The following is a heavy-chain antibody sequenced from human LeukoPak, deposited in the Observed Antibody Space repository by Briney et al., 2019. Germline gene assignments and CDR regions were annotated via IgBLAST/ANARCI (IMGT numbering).Heavy chain of an antibody. V-gene: IGHV4-39*01. D-gene: IGHD3-10*01. Sequence: SETLSLTCTVSGGSISSSSYYWGWIRQPPGKGLEWIGSIYYSGSTYYNPSLKSRVTISVDTSKNQFSLKLSSVTAADTAVYYCARLMGGSYYGSGSYPDYWGQGTLVTVSS. CDR2: IYYSGST. CDR1: GGSISSSSYY. J-gene: IGHJ4*02. CDR3: ARLMGGSYYGSGSYPDY.